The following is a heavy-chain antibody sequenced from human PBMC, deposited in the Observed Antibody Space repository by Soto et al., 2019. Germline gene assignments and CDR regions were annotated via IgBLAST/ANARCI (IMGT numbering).Heavy chain of an antibody. V-gene: IGHV4-59*08. J-gene: IGHJ6*02. CDR3: VRQGIGTQHGLVDV. CDR1: SGPSSTHN. CDR2: VYSTGGT. Sequence: QVQLQQSGPGLVKPSETLSLTCSVSSGPSSTHNWGWIRQPPGRGLEWIGYVYSTGGTSYNPSLKGLVTISAETSTNHISLTLSSVTAADTALYYCVRQGIGTQHGLVDVWGQGTTVTVSS. D-gene: IGHD3-10*01.